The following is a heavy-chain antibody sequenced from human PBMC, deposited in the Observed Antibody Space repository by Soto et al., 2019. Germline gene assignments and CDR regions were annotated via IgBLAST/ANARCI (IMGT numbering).Heavy chain of an antibody. CDR3: ARDYGGNVFDY. V-gene: IGHV4-34*01. D-gene: IGHD4-17*01. CDR1: GGSFSGYY. Sequence: QVQLQQWGAGLLKPSETLSLTCAVYGGSFSGYYWSWIRQPPGKGLEWIGEINHSGSTNYNPSLKSRGTISVDTSKNQFPLKLSSVTAADTAVYYCARDYGGNVFDYWGQGTLVTVSS. CDR2: INHSGST. J-gene: IGHJ4*02.